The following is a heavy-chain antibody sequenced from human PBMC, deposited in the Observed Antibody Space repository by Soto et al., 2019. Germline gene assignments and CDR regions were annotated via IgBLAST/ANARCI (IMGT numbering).Heavy chain of an antibody. CDR1: GFTFSDHY. V-gene: IGHV3-72*01. J-gene: IGHJ4*02. D-gene: IGHD5-12*01. CDR3: CRTRGYSQGWDFDY. Sequence: EVQLVESGGGLVQPGGSLRLPCAASGFTFSDHYMDWVRQAPGKGLEWVGRVRNKANSYTTEYAASVKGRFTISRDDSKNSLYLQMNSLKTEDTALYYCCRTRGYSQGWDFDYWGQGTLVTVSS. CDR2: VRNKANSYTT.